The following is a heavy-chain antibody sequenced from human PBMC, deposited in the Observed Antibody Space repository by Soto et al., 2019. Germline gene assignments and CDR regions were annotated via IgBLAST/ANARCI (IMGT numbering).Heavy chain of an antibody. D-gene: IGHD5-18*01. V-gene: IGHV3-30*18. J-gene: IGHJ6*02. CDR3: AKDRECGYSYGYVCYYGMDV. CDR1: GFTFSSYG. CDR2: ISYDGSNK. Sequence: QVQLVESGGGVVQPGRSLRLSCAASGFTFSSYGMHWVRQAPGKGLEWVAVISYDGSNKYYADSVKGRFTISRDNSKNTLYLQMNSLRAEDTAVYYCAKDRECGYSYGYVCYYGMDVWGQGTTVTVSS.